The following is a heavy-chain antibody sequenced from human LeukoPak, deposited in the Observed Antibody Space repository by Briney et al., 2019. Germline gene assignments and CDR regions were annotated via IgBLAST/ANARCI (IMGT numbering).Heavy chain of an antibody. CDR3: AKNSGSYYVSPIDY. D-gene: IGHD1-26*01. CDR1: GFTFSSYA. CDR2: ISSSGGST. V-gene: IGHV3-23*01. J-gene: IGHJ4*02. Sequence: GGSLRLSCAASGFTFSSYAMSWVRQAPGKGLEWVSAISSSGGSTYYADSVKGRFTISRDNSKNTLYLQMNSLRAEDTAVYYCAKNSGSYYVSPIDYWGQGTLVTVSS.